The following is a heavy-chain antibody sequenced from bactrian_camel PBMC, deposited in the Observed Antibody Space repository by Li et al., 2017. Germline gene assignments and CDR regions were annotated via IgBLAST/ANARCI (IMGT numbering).Heavy chain of an antibody. Sequence: HVQLVESGGGTVQAGGSLTLTCAASGDSTSSNYMGWIRQSPGNEREVLAAIYTRDGTAHYADSVKGRFTISHDNANDTTFLQMNSLMPEDSAMYYCAAKSPGGGWYSPGSYNYWGQGTQVTVS. CDR1: GDSTSSNY. J-gene: IGHJ4*01. V-gene: IGHV3S54*01. CDR2: IYTRDGTA. CDR3: AAKSPGGGWYSPGSYNY. D-gene: IGHD6*01.